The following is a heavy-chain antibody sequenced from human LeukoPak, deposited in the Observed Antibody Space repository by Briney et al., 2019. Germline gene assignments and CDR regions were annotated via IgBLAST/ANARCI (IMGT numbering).Heavy chain of an antibody. D-gene: IGHD3-22*01. Sequence: GGSLRLSCAASGFTFSSYGMHWVRQAPGKGLEWVAFIRYDGSNKYYADSVKGRFTISRDNSKNTLYLQMNSLRAEDTAVYYCAKDRDYYDSSGYYYVAYWGQGTLVTVSS. J-gene: IGHJ4*02. CDR1: GFTFSSYG. CDR3: AKDRDYYDSSGYYYVAY. V-gene: IGHV3-30*02. CDR2: IRYDGSNK.